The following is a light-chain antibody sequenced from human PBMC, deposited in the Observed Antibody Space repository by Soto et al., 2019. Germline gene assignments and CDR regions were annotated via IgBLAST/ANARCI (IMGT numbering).Light chain of an antibody. J-gene: IGLJ3*02. CDR1: SSDIGTYNY. CDR2: EVT. Sequence: QSALTQPASVSGSPGQSITISCTGTSSDIGTYNYVSWYRQHPGKAPKLIIYEVTNRPSGVSDRFSGSKSGNTASLTISGLQAEDEADYYCNSYTSSITRVFGGGTKLTVL. V-gene: IGLV2-14*01. CDR3: NSYTSSITRV.